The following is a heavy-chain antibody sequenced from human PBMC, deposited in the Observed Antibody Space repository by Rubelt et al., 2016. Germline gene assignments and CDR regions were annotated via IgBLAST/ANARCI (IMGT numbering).Heavy chain of an antibody. CDR3: ARRGSASDY. Sequence: QVQLQESGPGLVKPSETLSLTCTVSGGSISSYYWSWIRQPPGKGLEWIGYIYYSGSNNYNPSLKSRVTISVDTSKNQFSLKLSAVTAADTAVYYCARRGSASDYWGQGTLVTVSS. CDR1: GGSISSYY. J-gene: IGHJ4*02. V-gene: IGHV4-59*08. CDR2: IYYSGSN.